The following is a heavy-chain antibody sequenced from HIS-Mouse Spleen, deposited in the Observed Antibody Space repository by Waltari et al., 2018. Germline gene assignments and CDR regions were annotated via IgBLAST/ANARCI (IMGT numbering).Heavy chain of an antibody. CDR1: GFTFSSYS. J-gene: IGHJ3*02. CDR2: ISSSSSYI. D-gene: IGHD7-27*01. Sequence: EVQLVQSGGGLVKPGGSLRLSCAASGFTFSSYSMNWVRQAPGKGLEWVSSISSSSSYIYYADSVKGRFTISRDNAKNSLYLQMNSLRAEDTAVYYCARRLLTGDAFDIWGQGKMVTVSS. V-gene: IGHV3-21*01. CDR3: ARRLLTGDAFDI.